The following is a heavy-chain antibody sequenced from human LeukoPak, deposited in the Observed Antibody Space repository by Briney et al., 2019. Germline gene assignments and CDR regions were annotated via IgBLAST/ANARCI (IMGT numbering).Heavy chain of an antibody. J-gene: IGHJ4*02. CDR3: AGLPAYYYDTSGFYFDY. Sequence: GGSLRLSCAASGFTVSSNYMSWVRQAPGKGLEWVSIIYSGGSTFYADSVKGRFTISRDNSKNTLYLQMNSLRAEDTAVYYCAGLPAYYYDTSGFYFDYWGQGTLVTVSS. D-gene: IGHD3-22*01. V-gene: IGHV3-53*01. CDR1: GFTVSSNY. CDR2: IYSGGST.